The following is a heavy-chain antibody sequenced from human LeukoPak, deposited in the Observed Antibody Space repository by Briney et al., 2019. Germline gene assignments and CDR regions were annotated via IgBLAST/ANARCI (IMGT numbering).Heavy chain of an antibody. Sequence: GGSLRLSCAASGFTLSKYGMHWVRQAPGKGLEWVAVISYDGSNEYYADSVKGRFTISRDSPKNTLYLQMNSLRAEDTAVYYCAKDQGGHCSSTSCYPIDYWGQGTLVTVSS. V-gene: IGHV3-30*18. J-gene: IGHJ4*02. CDR2: ISYDGSNE. D-gene: IGHD2-2*01. CDR3: AKDQGGHCSSTSCYPIDY. CDR1: GFTLSKYG.